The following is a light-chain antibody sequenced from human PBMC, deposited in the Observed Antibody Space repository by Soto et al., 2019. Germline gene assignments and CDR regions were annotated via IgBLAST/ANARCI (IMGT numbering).Light chain of an antibody. V-gene: IGLV2-14*01. CDR2: DVS. J-gene: IGLJ2*01. Sequence: QSALTQPASVSGSPGQSITISCTGTSSDVGGYNYVSWYQQHPGKAPKLMIYDVSNRPSGVSNRFSGSKSGNRASLTISGLQAEDEADYYCNSHTSSRSHVVFGGGTKLTVL. CDR1: SSDVGGYNY. CDR3: NSHTSSRSHVV.